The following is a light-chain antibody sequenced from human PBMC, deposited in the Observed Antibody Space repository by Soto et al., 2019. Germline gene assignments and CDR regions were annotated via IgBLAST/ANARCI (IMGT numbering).Light chain of an antibody. Sequence: QSALTQPASVSGSPGQSITISCTGTSSDVGGYNYVSWYQQHPGKAPKLMIYDVSKRPSGVSNRFSGSKSGNTASLTISGLQAEDEADYYCNSYPTSSTLVFGGGTKVTVL. V-gene: IGLV2-14*01. CDR1: SSDVGGYNY. CDR2: DVS. J-gene: IGLJ3*02. CDR3: NSYPTSSTLV.